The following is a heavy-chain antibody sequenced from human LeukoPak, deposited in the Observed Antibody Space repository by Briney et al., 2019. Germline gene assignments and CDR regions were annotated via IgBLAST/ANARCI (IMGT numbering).Heavy chain of an antibody. D-gene: IGHD1-26*01. Sequence: QPGGSLRLSCAASGFTFSSYEMNWVRQAPGKGLEWVSYISSSGSTIYYADSVKGRFTISRDNAKSSLYLEMNSLRAEDTAIYYCASRVVGARFDYWGQGTLVTVSS. CDR2: ISSSGSTI. V-gene: IGHV3-48*03. CDR1: GFTFSSYE. J-gene: IGHJ4*02. CDR3: ASRVVGARFDY.